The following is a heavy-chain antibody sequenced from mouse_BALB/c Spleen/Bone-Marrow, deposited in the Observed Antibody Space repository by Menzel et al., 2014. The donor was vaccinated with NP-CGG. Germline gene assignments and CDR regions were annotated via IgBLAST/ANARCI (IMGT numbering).Heavy chain of an antibody. V-gene: IGHV5-9-3*01. Sequence: EVKLAESGGGLVKPGGSLKLSCAASGFTFSSYAMSWVRQTPEKRLEWVATISSGGTYTYYPDSVTGRFTISRDNAKNSLYPQMSSLRCEDTAMYYCDRRGDYGSKIAWFAYWGQGTLVTVSA. D-gene: IGHD1-1*01. CDR2: ISSGGTYT. CDR1: GFTFSSYA. J-gene: IGHJ3*01. CDR3: DRRGDYGSKIAWFAY.